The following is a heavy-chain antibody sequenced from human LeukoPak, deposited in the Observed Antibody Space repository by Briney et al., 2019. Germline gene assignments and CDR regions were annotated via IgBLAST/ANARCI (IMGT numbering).Heavy chain of an antibody. V-gene: IGHV3-48*03. Sequence: PGGSLRLSCAASGFTFSSYEMNWVRQAPGKGLEWVSCISDSGNTIYYADFVKGRFTISRDNAKNSLYLQMNSLRAEDTAVYYCAREVLVGGPFDYWGQGTLVTVSS. D-gene: IGHD2-15*01. CDR2: ISDSGNTI. CDR1: GFTFSSYE. J-gene: IGHJ4*02. CDR3: AREVLVGGPFDY.